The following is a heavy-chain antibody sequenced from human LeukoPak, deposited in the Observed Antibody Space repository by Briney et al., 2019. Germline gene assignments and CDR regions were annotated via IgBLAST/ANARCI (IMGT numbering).Heavy chain of an antibody. D-gene: IGHD3-10*01. CDR3: AKDSTSGYYGSAAIWYFDL. CDR1: GFTLSNYG. V-gene: IGHV3-23*01. CDR2: ITGSGAST. J-gene: IGHJ2*01. Sequence: PGGSLRLSCAASGFTLSNYGMSWVRQAPGKGLEWFSAITGSGASTFYADSVKGRFTISRDNSKNTLFLQMNSVRAEDTAVYYCAKDSTSGYYGSAAIWYFDLWCRGTLVTVSS.